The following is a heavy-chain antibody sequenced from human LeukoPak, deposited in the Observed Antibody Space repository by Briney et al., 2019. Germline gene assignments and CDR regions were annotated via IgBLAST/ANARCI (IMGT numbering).Heavy chain of an antibody. D-gene: IGHD2/OR15-2a*01. CDR3: ARGITSIS. J-gene: IGHJ3*01. CDR1: GFTFSSYP. V-gene: IGHV3-64*01. Sequence: PGGSLRLSCAASGFTFSSYPMHWVRQAPGKGLEYVSAISSDGGSTYYANSVKGRFTISRDNSKNTLYLQMGSLRAEDMPVYYCARGITSISWGQGTMVAVSS. CDR2: ISSDGGST.